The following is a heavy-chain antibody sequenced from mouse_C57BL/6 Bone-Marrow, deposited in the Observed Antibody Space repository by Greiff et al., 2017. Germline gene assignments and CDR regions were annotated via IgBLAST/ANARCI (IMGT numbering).Heavy chain of an antibody. J-gene: IGHJ2*01. CDR3: ARYGYYFYYFDY. CDR1: GYSFTGYY. CDR2: INPSTGGT. V-gene: IGHV1-42*01. Sequence: VQLQQSGPELVKPGASVKISCKASGYSFTGYYMNWVKQSPEKSLEWIGEINPSTGGTTYNQKFKAKATLTVDKSSSTAYMQLKSLTSEDSAVYYCARYGYYFYYFDYWGQGTTLTVSS. D-gene: IGHD2-3*01.